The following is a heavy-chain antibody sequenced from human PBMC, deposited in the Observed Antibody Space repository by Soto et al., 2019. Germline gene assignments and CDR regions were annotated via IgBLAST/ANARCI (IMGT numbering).Heavy chain of an antibody. D-gene: IGHD2-8*02. Sequence: PSETLSLTCTVSGASITGTSYWSWIRQPAGKGLEWIGRFSLSGTTNYNPSLRSRVTMSADVSKNQFSLRLTSVTAADTAFYFCARGMTPPGAPAWYYFDSWGQGTLVTVSS. V-gene: IGHV4-4*07. CDR1: GASITGTSY. CDR2: FSLSGTT. CDR3: ARGMTPPGAPAWYYFDS. J-gene: IGHJ4*02.